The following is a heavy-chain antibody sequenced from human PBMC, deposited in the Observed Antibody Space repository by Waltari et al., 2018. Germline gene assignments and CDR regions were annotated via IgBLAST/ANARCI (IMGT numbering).Heavy chain of an antibody. Sequence: EVQLMESGGGLVQPGGSLRRSCEASGVLFHHYWMSWVRQATGKGLEWVGNIKPDGSDKYYLDSVNGRFTMSRDNGKKSLDLQMNSLKVEDTAIYYCARSGGYGWDYWGQGTLVTVSS. V-gene: IGHV3-7*01. CDR1: GVLFHHYW. CDR3: ARSGGYGWDY. J-gene: IGHJ4*02. D-gene: IGHD3-10*01. CDR2: IKPDGSDK.